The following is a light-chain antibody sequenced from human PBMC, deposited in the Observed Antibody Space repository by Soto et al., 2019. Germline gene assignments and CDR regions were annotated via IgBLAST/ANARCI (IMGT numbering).Light chain of an antibody. J-gene: IGKJ1*01. CDR3: QQYNSYQWT. Sequence: DIQMTQSPSTLSASVGDRVTITCRASQSISSWLAWYQQKPGKAPKLLIYKASSLESGVPSRFSGSGSGTELTLTISSPQPDDFATYYCQQYNSYQWTFGQGTKVEIK. V-gene: IGKV1-5*03. CDR2: KAS. CDR1: QSISSW.